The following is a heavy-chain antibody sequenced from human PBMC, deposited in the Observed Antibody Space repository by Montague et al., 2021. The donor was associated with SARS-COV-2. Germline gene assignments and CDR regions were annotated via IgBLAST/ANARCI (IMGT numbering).Heavy chain of an antibody. CDR1: GGSISSSSYY. V-gene: IGHV4-39*01. CDR2: ICYSGST. Sequence: SETLSLTCTVSGGSISSSSYYWGWIRQPPGKGLEWIGSICYSGSTYYNPSLKSRVTISVDTSKNQFSLKLSSVTAADTAVYYCARFPTSYYYDSKAAPATPDAFDIWGQGTMVTVPS. J-gene: IGHJ3*02. D-gene: IGHD3-22*01. CDR3: ARFPTSYYYDSKAAPATPDAFDI.